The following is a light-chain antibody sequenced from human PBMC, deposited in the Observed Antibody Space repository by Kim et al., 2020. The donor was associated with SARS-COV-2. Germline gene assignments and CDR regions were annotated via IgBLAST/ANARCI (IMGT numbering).Light chain of an antibody. CDR3: QQYNIWPIT. CDR1: QSVSSN. Sequence: VSPGERATLSCRASQSVSSNLAWYQQKPGQAPRLLIYGASNRATGIPARFSGSGSGTEFTLTISSLQSEDFAVYYCQQYNIWPITFGQGTRLEIK. CDR2: GAS. V-gene: IGKV3-15*01. J-gene: IGKJ5*01.